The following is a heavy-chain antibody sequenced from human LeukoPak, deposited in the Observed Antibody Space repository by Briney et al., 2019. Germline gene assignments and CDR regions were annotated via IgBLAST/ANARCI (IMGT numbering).Heavy chain of an antibody. Sequence: GASVKVSCKASGYTFTSYDINWVRQATGQGLEWMGWINPNSGGTNYAQKFQGRVTMTRDTSISTAYMELSRLRSDDTAVYYCARDMGRGGFGELLLGIDYWGQGTLVTVSS. CDR3: ARDMGRGGFGELLLGIDY. CDR2: INPNSGGT. D-gene: IGHD3-10*01. V-gene: IGHV1-2*02. CDR1: GYTFTSYD. J-gene: IGHJ4*02.